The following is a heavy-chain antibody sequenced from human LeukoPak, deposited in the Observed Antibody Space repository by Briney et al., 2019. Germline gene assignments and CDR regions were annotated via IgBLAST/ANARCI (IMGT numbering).Heavy chain of an antibody. CDR2: INDKGSST. CDR1: GFTFSSHW. CDR3: ARDHCSSTSCYLSAYYFDY. J-gene: IGHJ4*02. V-gene: IGHV3-74*01. D-gene: IGHD2-2*01. Sequence: GGSLRLSCAASGFTFSSHWMHWVRQAPGKGLEWVSRINDKGSSTGYADSVKGRFTISRDNAKNTLYLQMSSLRAEDTAVYYCARDHCSSTSCYLSAYYFDYWGQGTLVTVSS.